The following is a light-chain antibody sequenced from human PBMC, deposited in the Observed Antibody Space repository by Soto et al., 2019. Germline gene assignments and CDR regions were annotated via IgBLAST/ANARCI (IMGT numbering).Light chain of an antibody. CDR1: QSVCSY. Sequence: EIVLTQSPAPLSLSPGERATLSCRSSQSVCSYTAWYQQNPRQAPGLISYGASNRSTGIPARFSGPVSGTDLAPTISSLESEDVAVYYCQPHSTWPLTFGRGTKGEIK. J-gene: IGKJ4*01. CDR3: QPHSTWPLT. V-gene: IGKV3-11*01. CDR2: GAS.